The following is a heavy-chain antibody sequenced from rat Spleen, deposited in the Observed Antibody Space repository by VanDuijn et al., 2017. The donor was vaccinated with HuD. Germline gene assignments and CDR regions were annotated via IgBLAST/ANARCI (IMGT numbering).Heavy chain of an antibody. J-gene: IGHJ2*01. D-gene: IGHD1-9*01. CDR3: ARRHYGYTDYFDY. CDR1: GFTFSNYG. V-gene: IGHV5S13*01. Sequence: EVQLVESGGGLVQPGRSLKLSCAASGFTFSNYGMAWVRPAPTKGLEWVASISTGGGNTYYRDSVKGRFTISRDNAKSTLSLQMDSLRSEDTATYYCARRHYGYTDYFDYWGQGVMVTVSS. CDR2: ISTGGGNT.